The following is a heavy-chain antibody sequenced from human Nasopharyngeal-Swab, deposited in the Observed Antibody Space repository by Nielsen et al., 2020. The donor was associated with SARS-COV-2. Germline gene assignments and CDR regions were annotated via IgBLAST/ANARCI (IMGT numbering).Heavy chain of an antibody. V-gene: IGHV1-8*01. D-gene: IGHD1-26*01. CDR3: ARGRRGIVGATVYYFDY. CDR1: GYTFTSYD. CDR2: MNPNSVNT. Sequence: ASVKVSCKASGYTFTSYDINWVRQATGQGREWMGWMNPNSVNTGYAQRFQGRVTMTRNTSISTAYMELSSLRSEDTAVYYCARGRRGIVGATVYYFDYWGQGTLVTVSS. J-gene: IGHJ4*02.